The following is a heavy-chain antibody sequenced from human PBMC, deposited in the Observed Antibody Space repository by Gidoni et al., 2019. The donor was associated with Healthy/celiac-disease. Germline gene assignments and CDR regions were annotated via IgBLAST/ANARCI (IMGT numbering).Heavy chain of an antibody. J-gene: IGHJ4*02. CDR1: GRSISRRSYY. CDR2: LHYSGST. D-gene: IGHD5-18*01. CDR3: ARLFGYSYGYAGY. Sequence: QLQLQDSGPGLFKPSETLSLPCTVPGRSISRRSYYWGWICQPPGTGLEWIGSLHYSGSTYYNPSLKSRVTISVDTSKNQFSLKLSAVTATDTAVYYCARLFGYSYGYAGYWGQGTLVTVSS. V-gene: IGHV4-39*01.